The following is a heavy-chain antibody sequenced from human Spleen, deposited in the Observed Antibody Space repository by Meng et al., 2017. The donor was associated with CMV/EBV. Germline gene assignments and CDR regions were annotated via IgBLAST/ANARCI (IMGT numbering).Heavy chain of an antibody. V-gene: IGHV1-8*01. CDR2: MNPNTGNT. J-gene: IGHJ6*02. Sequence: ASVKVSCKASEYTFTSSDINWVRQAPGQGLEWMGAMNPNTGNTDYARQFQGRVTMTRNTSINTAYMELSSLSSDDTAVYYCAKESSRFYYYGMDVWGQGTTVTVSS. CDR3: AKESSRFYYYGMDV. CDR1: EYTFTSSD.